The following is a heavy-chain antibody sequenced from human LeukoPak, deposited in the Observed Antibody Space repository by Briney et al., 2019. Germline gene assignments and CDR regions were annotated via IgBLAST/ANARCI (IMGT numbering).Heavy chain of an antibody. Sequence: SQTLSLTCTVSGGSISSYYWSWIRQPPGKGLEWIGYIYYSGSTNYNPSLKSRVTISVDTSKNQFSLKLSSVTAADTAVYYCARADYDSSGSEFDPWGQETLVTVSS. CDR2: IYYSGST. CDR1: GGSISSYY. D-gene: IGHD3-22*01. CDR3: ARADYDSSGSEFDP. J-gene: IGHJ5*02. V-gene: IGHV4-59*01.